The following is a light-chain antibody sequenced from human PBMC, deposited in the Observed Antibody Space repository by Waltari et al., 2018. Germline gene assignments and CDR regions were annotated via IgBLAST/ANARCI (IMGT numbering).Light chain of an antibody. J-gene: IGLJ3*02. CDR2: EGS. V-gene: IGLV2-23*01. Sequence: QSALTQPASVSGSPGQSITISCTGTSSDVGSYNLFSWYQQHPGKAPKLMIYEGSKRPSGVSNRLSGAKSGNTASLTISGLRAGDEADYSCCSYAGSSTWVFGGGTKLTVL. CDR1: SSDVGSYNL. CDR3: CSYAGSSTWV.